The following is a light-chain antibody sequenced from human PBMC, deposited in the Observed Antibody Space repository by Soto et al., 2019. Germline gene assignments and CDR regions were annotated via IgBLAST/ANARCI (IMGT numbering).Light chain of an antibody. J-gene: IGKJ1*01. V-gene: IGKV3-15*01. CDR1: QSVSSN. CDR2: GAS. Sequence: EIVMTQSPATLSVSPGERATLSCRASQSVSSNLAGYQQKPGQAPRLLIYGASTRATGIPARFSGSGYGTEFTLTISSLQSEDFAVYYCQQYNNWPRTFGQGTKVEIK. CDR3: QQYNNWPRT.